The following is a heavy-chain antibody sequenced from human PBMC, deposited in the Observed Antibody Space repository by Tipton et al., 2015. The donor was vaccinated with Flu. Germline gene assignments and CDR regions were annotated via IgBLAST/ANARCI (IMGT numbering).Heavy chain of an antibody. CDR2: INQDGSEK. CDR1: GFPFSNFW. V-gene: IGHV3-7*01. J-gene: IGHJ4*02. Sequence: GSLRLSCAASGFPFSNFWMHWVRQAPGKGLEWVAHINQDGSEKNYVDSVKGRFTISRDNSKDMLYLQMNSLRAEDTAVFYCAKSGGFDSWNQGALVIVSS. D-gene: IGHD1-26*01. CDR3: AKSGGFDS.